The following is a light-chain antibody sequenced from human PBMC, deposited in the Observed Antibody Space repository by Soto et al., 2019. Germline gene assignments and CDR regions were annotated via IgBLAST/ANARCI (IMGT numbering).Light chain of an antibody. CDR3: QQYFSFPLT. V-gene: IGKV4-1*01. Sequence: DIVMTQSPDSLAVSLGERASINCKSSQSVFYSSNNKNYLAWYQRKPGQPPKLLISWESTRQSGVPDRFSGSGSGTDFTLTISSLQAEDVAVYYCQQYFSFPLTFGGGTKVEIK. CDR2: WES. J-gene: IGKJ4*01. CDR1: QSVFYSSNNKNY.